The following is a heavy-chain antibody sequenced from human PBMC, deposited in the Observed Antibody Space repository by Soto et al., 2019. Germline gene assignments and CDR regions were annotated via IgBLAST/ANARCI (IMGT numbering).Heavy chain of an antibody. Sequence: GGSLRLSCAASGFTFSSYGMHWVRQAPGKGLEWVAVIWYDGSNKYYADSVKGRFTISRDNSKNTLYLQMNSLRAENTAVYYCARDRLRYPLYGMDVWGQGTTVTVSS. V-gene: IGHV3-33*01. J-gene: IGHJ6*02. D-gene: IGHD3-9*01. CDR2: IWYDGSNK. CDR3: ARDRLRYPLYGMDV. CDR1: GFTFSSYG.